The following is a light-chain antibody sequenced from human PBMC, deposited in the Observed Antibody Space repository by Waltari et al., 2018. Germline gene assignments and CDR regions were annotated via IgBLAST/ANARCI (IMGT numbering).Light chain of an antibody. J-gene: IGLJ3*02. CDR2: VNSDGSH. V-gene: IGLV4-69*01. Sequence: QLVLTQSPSASASLAASVKLTCTLSSGHSSNIIAWHQQQPEKGPRYLLKVNSDGSHSKGDGVPYRYSASSSWPERYLSISSVQSEDEADYYSQTGGHGTGVFGGGTKLTCL. CDR3: QTGGHGTGV. CDR1: SGHSSNI.